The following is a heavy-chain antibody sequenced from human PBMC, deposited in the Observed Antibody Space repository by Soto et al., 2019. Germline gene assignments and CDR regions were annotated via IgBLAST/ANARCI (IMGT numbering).Heavy chain of an antibody. CDR1: GYTCTSYA. CDR2: INAGNGNT. Sequence: QVQLVQSGAEVKKPGASVKVSCKASGYTCTSYAMHWVRQAPGQRLEWMGWINAGNGNTKYSQKFQGRVTITRDTSSSTAYMELSSLSSEDTAVYYCARDGVVGYTDAFDIWGQGTMVTVS. V-gene: IGHV1-3*01. CDR3: ARDGVVGYTDAFDI. J-gene: IGHJ3*02. D-gene: IGHD3-16*01.